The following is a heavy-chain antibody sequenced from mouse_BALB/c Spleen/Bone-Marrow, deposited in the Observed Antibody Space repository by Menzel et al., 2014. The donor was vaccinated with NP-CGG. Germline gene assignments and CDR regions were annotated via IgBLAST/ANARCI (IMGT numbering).Heavy chain of an antibody. J-gene: IGHJ4*01. V-gene: IGHV1S137*01. CDR3: ARSYYGNYYAMDY. Sequence: VKLVESGPELVRPGVSVKISCKGSGYTFTDYAMHWVKQSHAKSLEWIGVISTYSGNTNYNQKFKGKATMTVDKSSSTAYMELARLTSEDSAIYYCARSYYGNYYAMDYWGQGTSVSASS. CDR1: GYTFTDYA. D-gene: IGHD1-1*01. CDR2: ISTYSGNT.